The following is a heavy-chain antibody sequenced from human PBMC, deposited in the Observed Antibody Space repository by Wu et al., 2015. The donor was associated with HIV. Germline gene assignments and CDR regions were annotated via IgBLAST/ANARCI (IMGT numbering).Heavy chain of an antibody. Sequence: QVQLVQSGAEVKKPGSSVKVSCKASGGTFSSYAISWVRQAPGQGLEWMGGIIPIFGTANYAQKFQGRVTITADESTSTAYMELSSLRSEDTAVYYCARVGPYSSSWYFRPYYFDYWGQGNPGSPSPQ. CDR1: GGTFSSYA. V-gene: IGHV1-69*12. CDR3: ARVGPYSSSWYFRPYYFDY. CDR2: IIPIFGTA. J-gene: IGHJ4*02. D-gene: IGHD6-13*01.